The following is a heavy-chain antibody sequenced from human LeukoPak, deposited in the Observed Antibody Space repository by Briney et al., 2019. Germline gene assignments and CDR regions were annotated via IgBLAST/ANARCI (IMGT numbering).Heavy chain of an antibody. V-gene: IGHV4-59*01. Sequence: PSETLSLTCTVSGGSISSYYWSWIRQPPGKGLEWIGYIYYSGSTNYNPSLKSRVTISVDTSKNQFSLKLSSVTAADTAVYYCARAVVVPAAMDYYMDVWGKGTTVTVSS. CDR3: ARAVVVPAAMDYYMDV. CDR2: IYYSGST. D-gene: IGHD2-2*01. J-gene: IGHJ6*03. CDR1: GGSISSYY.